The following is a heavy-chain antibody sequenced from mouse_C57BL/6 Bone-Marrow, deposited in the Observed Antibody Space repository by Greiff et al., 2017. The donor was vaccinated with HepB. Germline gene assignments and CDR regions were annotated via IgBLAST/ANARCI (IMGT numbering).Heavy chain of an antibody. CDR3: ARKNWFAY. CDR2: ISSGSSTI. CDR1: GFTFSDYG. J-gene: IGHJ3*01. Sequence: EVQLQESGGGLVKPGGSLKLSCAASGFTFSDYGMHWVRQAPEKGLGWVAYISSGSSTICYADTVKGRFTISRDNAKNTLFLQMTSLRSEDTAMYYCARKNWFAYWGQGTLVTVSA. V-gene: IGHV5-17*01.